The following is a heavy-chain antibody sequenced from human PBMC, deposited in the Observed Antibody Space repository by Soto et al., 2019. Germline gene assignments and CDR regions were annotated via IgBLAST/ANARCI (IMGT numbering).Heavy chain of an antibody. CDR3: ARVQISGVRYFDWLFEEGGYVDY. Sequence: EVQLVESGGGLVQPGGSLRLSCAASGFTVSSNYMSWVRQAPGKGLEWVSVIYSGGSTYYADSVKGRFTISRDNSKNTLYLQMNSLRADDTAVYYCARVQISGVRYFDWLFEEGGYVDYWGQGTLVTVSS. CDR1: GFTVSSNY. CDR2: IYSGGST. V-gene: IGHV3-66*01. J-gene: IGHJ4*02. D-gene: IGHD3-9*01.